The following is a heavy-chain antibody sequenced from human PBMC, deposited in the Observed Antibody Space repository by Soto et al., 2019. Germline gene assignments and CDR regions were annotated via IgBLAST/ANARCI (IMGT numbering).Heavy chain of an antibody. Sequence: QVHLVQSGAEVKKPGASVKVSCKTSGYTFTNYGISWVRQAPGQGFEWMGWISDYNGNTNYAQKFQGRVIMTTGTSTKTGYMVLRSLSFDDTAVYYCARDGYYYSESYGMDGWGQETTVTVSS. CDR3: ARDGYYYSESYGMDG. J-gene: IGHJ6*02. V-gene: IGHV1-18*01. D-gene: IGHD3-3*01. CDR2: ISDYNGNT. CDR1: GYTFTNYG.